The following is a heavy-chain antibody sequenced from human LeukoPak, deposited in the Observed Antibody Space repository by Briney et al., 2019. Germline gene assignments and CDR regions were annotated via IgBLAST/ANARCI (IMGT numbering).Heavy chain of an antibody. V-gene: IGHV3-7*01. CDR2: IKQDGSEK. CDR1: GFTFDDYA. J-gene: IGHJ5*02. Sequence: GGSLRLSCAASGFTFDDYAMHWVRRAPGKGLEWVANIKQDGSEKNYVDSVKGRFTISRDNAKNSLYLQMNSLRAEDTAVYYCVSGGYYSGSWGQGSLVTVSS. D-gene: IGHD3-22*01. CDR3: VSGGYYSGS.